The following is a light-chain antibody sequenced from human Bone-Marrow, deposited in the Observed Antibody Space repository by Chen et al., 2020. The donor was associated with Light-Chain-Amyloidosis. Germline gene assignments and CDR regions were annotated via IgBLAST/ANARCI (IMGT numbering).Light chain of an antibody. CDR2: RAT. V-gene: IGLV3-25*03. CDR3: QSADSSGTYEVI. CDR1: DLPTKY. J-gene: IGLJ2*01. Sequence: SYELTQPPSVSVAPGQTARITCSGDDLPTKYAYWYQQKPGQAPVLVIHRATERPSGISDRFCGSTSGTTATLTISGVQAEDDADYHCQSADSSGTYEVIFGGGTKLTVL.